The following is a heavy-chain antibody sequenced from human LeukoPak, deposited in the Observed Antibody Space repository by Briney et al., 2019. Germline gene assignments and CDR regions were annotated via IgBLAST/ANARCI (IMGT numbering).Heavy chain of an antibody. Sequence: GASVKVSCKASGYTFTGYYMHWVRQAPGQGLEWMGWINPNSGGTNYAQKFQGRVTMTRDTSTSTAYMELSRLRSDDTAVYYCARDLRAGGDRGAQPILFYYMYVWGKGTTATISS. J-gene: IGHJ6*03. D-gene: IGHD3-10*01. CDR1: GYTFTGYY. V-gene: IGHV1-2*02. CDR2: INPNSGGT. CDR3: ARDLRAGGDRGAQPILFYYMYV.